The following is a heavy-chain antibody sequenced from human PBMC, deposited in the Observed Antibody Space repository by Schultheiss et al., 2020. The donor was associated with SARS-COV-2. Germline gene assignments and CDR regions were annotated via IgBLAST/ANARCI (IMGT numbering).Heavy chain of an antibody. CDR3: AKTHYNYGYYFDS. J-gene: IGHJ4*02. CDR2: IYPGDSDT. CDR1: GYIFTSYW. Sequence: GESLKISCKGSGYIFTSYWIGWVRQMPGKGLEWMGIIYPGDSDTRYSPSFQGQVTISADKSISTAYLQWSSLKASDTAIYYCAKTHYNYGYYFDSWGQGTLVTVSS. D-gene: IGHD5-18*01. V-gene: IGHV5-51*01.